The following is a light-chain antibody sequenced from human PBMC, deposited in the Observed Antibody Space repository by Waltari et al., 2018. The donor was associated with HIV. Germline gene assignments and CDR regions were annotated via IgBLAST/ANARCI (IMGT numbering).Light chain of an antibody. CDR3: AAWDDSLNGVV. CDR1: SSNIGGNT. J-gene: IGLJ2*01. CDR2: TNK. V-gene: IGLV1-44*01. Sequence: QSVLTQPPSASGTPGQRVTISCSGSSSNIGGNTVNWFQQLPGTAPKLLIYTNKQRPSWFPDRFSGAKSGTAASLAISGLQSEDEADYYCAAWDDSLNGVVFGGGTKLTVL.